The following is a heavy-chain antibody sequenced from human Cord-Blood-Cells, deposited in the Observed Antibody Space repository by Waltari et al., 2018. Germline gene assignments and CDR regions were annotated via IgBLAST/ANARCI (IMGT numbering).Heavy chain of an antibody. V-gene: IGHV4-4*02. Sequence: QVQLQESGPGLVQPSGTLSPPCPVSGGSISSSIWCSWVGQPPGKGLEWIGEIYHSGSTNYNPSLKSRVTISVDKSKNQFSLKLSSVTAADTAVYYCARVEGSGPEDAFDIWGQGTMVTVSS. CDR1: GGSISSSIW. J-gene: IGHJ3*02. CDR2: IYHSGST. CDR3: ARVEGSGPEDAFDI. D-gene: IGHD3-10*01.